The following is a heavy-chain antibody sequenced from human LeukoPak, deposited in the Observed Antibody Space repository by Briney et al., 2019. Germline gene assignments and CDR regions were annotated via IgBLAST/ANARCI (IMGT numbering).Heavy chain of an antibody. D-gene: IGHD3-10*01. CDR2: MNPNSGNT. V-gene: IGHV1-8*01. Sequence: ASVKVSCKASGYTFTSYDINWVRQATGQGLEWMGWMNPNSGNTGYAQKFQGRVTMTRNTSISTAYMELSSLRSEDTAVYYCARGRREVRGVIMVYYYYYMDVWGKGTTVTISS. CDR3: ARGRREVRGVIMVYYYYYMDV. CDR1: GYTFTSYD. J-gene: IGHJ6*03.